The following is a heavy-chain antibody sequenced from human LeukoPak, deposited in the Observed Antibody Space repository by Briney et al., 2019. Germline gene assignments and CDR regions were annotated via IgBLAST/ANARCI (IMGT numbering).Heavy chain of an antibody. J-gene: IGHJ4*02. Sequence: SVKVSCKASGGTFSSYAISWVRQAPGQGLEWMGRIIPILGIANYAQKFQGRVTITADKSTSTAYMELSSLRSGDTAVYYCALRPSLDQNNFDYWGQGTLVTVSS. V-gene: IGHV1-69*04. D-gene: IGHD6-6*01. CDR1: GGTFSSYA. CDR3: ALRPSLDQNNFDY. CDR2: IIPILGIA.